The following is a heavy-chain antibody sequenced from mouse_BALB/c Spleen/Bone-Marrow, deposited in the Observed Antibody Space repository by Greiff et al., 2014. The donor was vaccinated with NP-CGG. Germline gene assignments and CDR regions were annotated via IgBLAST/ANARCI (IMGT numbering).Heavy chain of an antibody. V-gene: IGHV1S81*02. CDR1: GHTFTSYY. Sequence: VQLVESGAELVKPGASVKLSCKASGHTFTSYYMYWVKQRPGQGLEWIGEINPSNGGTNFNEKFKSKATLTVDKSSSTAYMQLSSLTSEDSAVYYCTRSTMITYFDYWGQGTTLTVSS. J-gene: IGHJ2*01. CDR2: INPSNGGT. CDR3: TRSTMITYFDY. D-gene: IGHD2-4*01.